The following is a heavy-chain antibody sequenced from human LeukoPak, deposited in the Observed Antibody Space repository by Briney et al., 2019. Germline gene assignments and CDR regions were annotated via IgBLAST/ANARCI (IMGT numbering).Heavy chain of an antibody. CDR3: ARDSGYSSSGHDY. J-gene: IGHJ4*02. D-gene: IGHD6-13*01. V-gene: IGHV1-3*01. Sequence: ASVKVSCKASGYTFTSYAMHWVRQAPGQRLEWMGWINAGNGNTKYSQKFQGKVTITRDTSASTAYMELSSLRSEDTAVYYCARDSGYSSSGHDYWGQGTLVTVSS. CDR1: GYTFTSYA. CDR2: INAGNGNT.